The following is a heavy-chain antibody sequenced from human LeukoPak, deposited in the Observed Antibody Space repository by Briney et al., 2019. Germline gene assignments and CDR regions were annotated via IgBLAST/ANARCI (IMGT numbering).Heavy chain of an antibody. CDR3: ARDDGSGWYHY. V-gene: IGHV4-4*07. CDR1: GGSISGYY. J-gene: IGHJ4*02. CDR2: MHTSGST. Sequence: ASETLSLTCTVSGGSISGYYWNWIRQPAGKGLEWIGRMHTSGSTNYNPSLKSRITVSVDTSKNQFSLKLNSLTAADTAVYYCARDDGSGWYHYWGQGTLVTVSS. D-gene: IGHD6-19*01.